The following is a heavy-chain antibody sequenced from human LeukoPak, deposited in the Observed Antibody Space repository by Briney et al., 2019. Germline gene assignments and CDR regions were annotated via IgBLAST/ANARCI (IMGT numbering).Heavy chain of an antibody. V-gene: IGHV4-39*07. CDR1: GDSISTSSYY. D-gene: IGHD2-21*02. J-gene: IGHJ4*02. CDR3: ARAVTYCGGDCYFPYYYFDY. Sequence: SETLSLTCSVSGDSISTSSYYWGWIRQPPGKGLEWIGTIYYSGSTYYNPSLKSRVTISVDTSKNQFSLKLSSVTAADTAVYYCARAVTYCGGDCYFPYYYFDYWGQGTLVTVSS. CDR2: IYYSGST.